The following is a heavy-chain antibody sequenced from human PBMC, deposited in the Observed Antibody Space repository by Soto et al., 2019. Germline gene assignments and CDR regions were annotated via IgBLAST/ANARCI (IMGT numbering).Heavy chain of an antibody. CDR2: IYYGGST. CDR3: ARGNSYGFVKWFDP. V-gene: IGHV4-31*03. D-gene: IGHD3-3*01. J-gene: IGHJ5*02. Sequence: SLTCTVSGDSISSADHYWSWIRQHPGKGLEWIGYIYYGGSTYYNPSLKSRVFISVDTSKNQFSLHLTSVTATDTAVYYCARGNSYGFVKWFDPWGQGTLVTVSS. CDR1: GDSISSADHY.